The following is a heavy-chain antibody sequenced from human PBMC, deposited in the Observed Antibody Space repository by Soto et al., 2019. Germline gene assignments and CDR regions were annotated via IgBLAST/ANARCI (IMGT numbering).Heavy chain of an antibody. V-gene: IGHV1-3*01. D-gene: IGHD7-27*01. CDR2: INAGNGNT. J-gene: IGHJ4*02. CDR3: LRYLLGSGGHFDY. Sequence: ASVKVSCKASGYTFTSYAMHWVRQAPGQRLEWMGWINAGNGNTKYSQKFQGRVTITRDTSASTAYMELSSLRAEDTAVYHCLRYLLGSGGHFDYWGQGTPVIVSS. CDR1: GYTFTSYA.